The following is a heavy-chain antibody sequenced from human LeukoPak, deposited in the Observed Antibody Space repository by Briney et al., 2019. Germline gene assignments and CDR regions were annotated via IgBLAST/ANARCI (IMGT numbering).Heavy chain of an antibody. J-gene: IGHJ6*02. Sequence: GGSLRLSCAASGFTFSSYWMNWARQAPGKGLEWVASINHNGNVNYYVDSVKGRFTISRDNVKDSLYLQMSNLRAEDTAVYFCARGGGLDVWGQGATVTVSS. V-gene: IGHV3-7*03. D-gene: IGHD3-16*01. CDR1: GFTFSSYW. CDR3: ARGGGLDV. CDR2: INHNGNVN.